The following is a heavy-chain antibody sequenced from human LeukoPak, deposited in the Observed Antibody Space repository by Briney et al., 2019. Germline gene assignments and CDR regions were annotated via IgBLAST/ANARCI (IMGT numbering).Heavy chain of an antibody. Sequence: ASVKVSCKASGYTFTSYYMHWVRHAPVQGLEWMGIINPSGGSTSYAQKFQGRVTMTRDKSTRTVYMELSSMRSEDTAVYYCARGTLIAAAGKFDYWGKGTLVTVSS. CDR2: INPSGGST. CDR3: ARGTLIAAAGKFDY. D-gene: IGHD6-13*01. J-gene: IGHJ4*02. V-gene: IGHV1-46*01. CDR1: GYTFTSYY.